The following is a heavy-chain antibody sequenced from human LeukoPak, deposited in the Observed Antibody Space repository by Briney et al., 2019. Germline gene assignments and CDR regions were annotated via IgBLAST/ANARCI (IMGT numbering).Heavy chain of an antibody. J-gene: IGHJ3*02. Sequence: GESLKISCKGSGYSFTSYWIGWVRQMPGKGLEWMGIIYPGDSDTRYSPSFQGQVTISADKSISTAYLQWSSLKASDTAMYYCAKRRIAVAGMARGGAFDIWGQGTMVTVSS. CDR1: GYSFTSYW. CDR3: AKRRIAVAGMARGGAFDI. D-gene: IGHD6-19*01. CDR2: IYPGDSDT. V-gene: IGHV5-51*01.